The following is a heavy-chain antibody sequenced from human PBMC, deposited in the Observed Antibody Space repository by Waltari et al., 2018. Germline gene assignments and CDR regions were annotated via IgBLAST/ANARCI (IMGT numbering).Heavy chain of an antibody. CDR2: INPSGGST. D-gene: IGHD1-1*01. J-gene: IGHJ5*02. CDR3: ARVGAALSRLELGDWFDP. Sequence: QVRLVQSGAEVKKPGAAVKGSCKASGYTFTSYYIQWVRQAPGQGLEWMGIINPSGGSTSYAQKFQGRVTMTRDTSTSTVYMELSSLRSEDTAVYYCARVGAALSRLELGDWFDPWGQGTLVTVSS. V-gene: IGHV1-46*01. CDR1: GYTFTSYY.